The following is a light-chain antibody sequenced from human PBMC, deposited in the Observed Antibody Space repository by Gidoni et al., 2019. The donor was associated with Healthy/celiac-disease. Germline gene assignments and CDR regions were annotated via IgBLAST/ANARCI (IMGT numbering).Light chain of an antibody. CDR3: ATWDDSLSGWV. Sequence: QSVLTQPPSASGTPGPRVTISCSGSSANIGSNYVYWYQQLPGTAPKLLIYRNTQRPSGVPDRFSGSKSGTSASLAISGLRSEDEADYYCATWDDSLSGWVFGGGTKLTVL. V-gene: IGLV1-47*01. CDR2: RNT. J-gene: IGLJ3*02. CDR1: SANIGSNY.